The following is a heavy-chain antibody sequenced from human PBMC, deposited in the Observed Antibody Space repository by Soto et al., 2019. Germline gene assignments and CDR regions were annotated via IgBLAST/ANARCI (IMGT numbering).Heavy chain of an antibody. Sequence: PSETLSLTCTVSGGSISSSSYYWGWIRQPPGKGLEWIGSIYYSGSTYYNPSLKSRVTISVDTSKNQFSLKLSSVTAADTPVYYCARSQLFYYYYGMDVWGQGTTVTVS. D-gene: IGHD6-13*01. V-gene: IGHV4-39*01. CDR1: GGSISSSSYY. J-gene: IGHJ6*02. CDR2: IYYSGST. CDR3: ARSQLFYYYYGMDV.